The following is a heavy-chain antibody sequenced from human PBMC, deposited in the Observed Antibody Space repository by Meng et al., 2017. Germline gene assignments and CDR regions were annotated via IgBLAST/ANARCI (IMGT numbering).Heavy chain of an antibody. Sequence: LRVSGQGGVRRPGTLSLPPSVPGASFDCVSSVGAWIRQPPGKGLEWIGFIYYGGSTNYTPPPKSRLTISVDTSKNQFSLKLSSGPGADTAVYYCGRDRWGGGGATSWGQGTLVTVSS. CDR1: GASFDCVSSV. CDR3: GRDRWGGGGATS. V-gene: IGHV4-61*01. D-gene: IGHD1-26*01. CDR2: IYYGGST. J-gene: IGHJ4*02.